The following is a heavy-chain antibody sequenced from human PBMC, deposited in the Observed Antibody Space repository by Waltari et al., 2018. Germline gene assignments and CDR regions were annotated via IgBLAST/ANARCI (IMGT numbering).Heavy chain of an antibody. CDR2: INPSGGST. Sequence: QVQLVQSGAEVKKPGASVKVSCTASGYTFTSYYMHWVAPAPGQGLEWMGIINPSGGSTSYAQKFQGRVTMTRDTSTSTVYMELSSLRSEDTAVYYCARSYCSGGSCKYYFDYWGQGTLVTVSS. CDR1: GYTFTSYY. J-gene: IGHJ4*02. D-gene: IGHD2-15*01. CDR3: ARSYCSGGSCKYYFDY. V-gene: IGHV1-46*01.